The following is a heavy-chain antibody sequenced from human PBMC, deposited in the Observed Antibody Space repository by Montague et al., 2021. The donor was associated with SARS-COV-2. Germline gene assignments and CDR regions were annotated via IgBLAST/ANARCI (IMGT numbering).Heavy chain of an antibody. CDR2: ISYSGST. CDR1: GGSISSFY. J-gene: IGHJ4*02. D-gene: IGHD2-15*01. Sequence: SETLSLTCTVSGGSISSFYWSWFRQPPGKGLEWIGYISYSGSTNYNPSLTSRVTMSVDTSKNQFSLKVNSVTAADTAVYYCAKHDSATLPAVYWGQGTLVTVSS. V-gene: IGHV4-59*08. CDR3: AKHDSATLPAVY.